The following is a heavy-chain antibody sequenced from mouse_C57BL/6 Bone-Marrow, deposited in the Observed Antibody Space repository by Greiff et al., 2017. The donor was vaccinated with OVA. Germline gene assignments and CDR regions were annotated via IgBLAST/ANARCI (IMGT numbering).Heavy chain of an antibody. D-gene: IGHD2-10*01. Sequence: QVQLQQSGAELARPGASVKLSCKASGYTFTSYGISWVKQRTGQGLEWIGEIYPRSGNNYYNEKFKGKATLPAYNSSSTAYMELRSLTSEDSAVYFCALLLNYFDYWGQGTTLTVSS. J-gene: IGHJ2*01. CDR1: GYTFTSYG. CDR2: IYPRSGNN. V-gene: IGHV1-81*01. CDR3: ALLLNYFDY.